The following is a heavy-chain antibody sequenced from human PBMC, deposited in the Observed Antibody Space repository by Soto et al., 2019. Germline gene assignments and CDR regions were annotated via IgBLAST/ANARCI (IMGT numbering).Heavy chain of an antibody. J-gene: IGHJ3*02. CDR2: INWVGDG. CDR1: GFSLSSSGVS. CDR3: AHRPWGSSDTFPN. Sequence: QITLKESGPTLVKPTETLTLTCTFSGFSLSSSGVSVGWIRQPPGKALEGLALINWVGDGRNSPSLKSRLTVTKVRSGNHVVRTVSNMDPVDTATYCCAHRPWGSSDTFPNWGRGLMVPVSS. V-gene: IGHV2-5*02. D-gene: IGHD3-16*01.